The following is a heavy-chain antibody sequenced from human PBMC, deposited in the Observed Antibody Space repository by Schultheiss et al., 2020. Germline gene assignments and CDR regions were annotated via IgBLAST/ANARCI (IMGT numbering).Heavy chain of an antibody. D-gene: IGHD4-23*01. V-gene: IGHV3-30*03. J-gene: IGHJ4*02. Sequence: GESLKISCAASGFTFSSYSMNWVRQAPGKGLEWVALISYDGSNKYYADSVKGRFTISRDNSKNTLYLQMNSLRDEDTAVYYCARDDYGGNFDYWGRGTLVTVSS. CDR1: GFTFSSYS. CDR2: ISYDGSNK. CDR3: ARDDYGGNFDY.